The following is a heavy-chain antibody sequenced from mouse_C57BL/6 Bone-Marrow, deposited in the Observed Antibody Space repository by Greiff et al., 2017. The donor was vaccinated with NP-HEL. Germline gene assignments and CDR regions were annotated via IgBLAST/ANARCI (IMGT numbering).Heavy chain of an antibody. J-gene: IGHJ3*01. CDR1: GYTFTSYG. Sequence: QVQLKESGAELARPGASVKLSCKASGYTFTSYGISWVKQRPGQGLEWIGEIYPRSGNTYYNEKFKGKATLTADKSSSTAYMELRSLTSEDSAVYFCARRAYYSNLGFAYWGQGTLVTVSA. CDR2: IYPRSGNT. D-gene: IGHD2-5*01. CDR3: ARRAYYSNLGFAY. V-gene: IGHV1-81*01.